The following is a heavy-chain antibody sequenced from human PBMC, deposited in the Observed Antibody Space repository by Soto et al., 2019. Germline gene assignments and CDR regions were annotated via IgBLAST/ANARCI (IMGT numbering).Heavy chain of an antibody. CDR1: GYTFTGYY. CDR2: INPNSGGT. J-gene: IGHJ4*02. D-gene: IGHD6-19*01. CDR3: ARERSSGWYVDY. Sequence: QVQLVQSGAEVKKPGASVKVSCKASGYTFTGYYMHWVRQAPGQGLEWMGWINPNSGGTNYAQKFQGRVTMTRNTSISAAYMELSSLRSEDTAVYYCARERSSGWYVDYWGQGTLVTVSS. V-gene: IGHV1-2*02.